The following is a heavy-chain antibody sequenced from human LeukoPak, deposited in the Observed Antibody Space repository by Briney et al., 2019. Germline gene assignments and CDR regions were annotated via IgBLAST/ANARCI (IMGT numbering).Heavy chain of an antibody. V-gene: IGHV4-59*01. D-gene: IGHD1-26*01. CDR1: VGSLSSYY. CDR3: ARDLIVGATRIGVFDY. Sequence: PSETLSLTCPVSVGSLSSYYWSCMRQPPAKGLEGMGYIYYSGSTNYNPSLTSRVTISVDTSKNQFVLVTAADTAVYYCARDLIVGATRIGVFDYWGQGTLVTVSS. J-gene: IGHJ4*02. CDR2: IYYSGST.